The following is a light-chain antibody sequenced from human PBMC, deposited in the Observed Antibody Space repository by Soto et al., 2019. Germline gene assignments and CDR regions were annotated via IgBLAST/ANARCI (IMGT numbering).Light chain of an antibody. Sequence: QSALTQPASVSGSPGQSITISCTGTSSDVGGYNHVSWYQQHPGKAHKLMIYDVSTRPSGVSNRFSGSKSGNTASLTISGLQAEDEADYHCSSYTSSSAGVFGTGTQLTVL. CDR2: DVS. J-gene: IGLJ1*01. V-gene: IGLV2-14*03. CDR1: SSDVGGYNH. CDR3: SSYTSSSAGV.